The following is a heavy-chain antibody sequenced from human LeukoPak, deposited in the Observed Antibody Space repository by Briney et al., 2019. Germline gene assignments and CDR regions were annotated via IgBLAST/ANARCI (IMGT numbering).Heavy chain of an antibody. D-gene: IGHD6-13*01. CDR1: GDSLSSSGDA. V-gene: IGHV6-1*01. J-gene: IGHJ4*02. CDR2: TYQGSKWSS. Sequence: PSQTLSLTCVISGDSLSSSGDAWNWIRQSPSGRLEWLGRTYQGSKWSSDYALSVRSRITVDPDTSKNQFSLQLYSVTPEDTAVYYCARGRASAFDYWDQGTLVTVSS. CDR3: ARGRASAFDY.